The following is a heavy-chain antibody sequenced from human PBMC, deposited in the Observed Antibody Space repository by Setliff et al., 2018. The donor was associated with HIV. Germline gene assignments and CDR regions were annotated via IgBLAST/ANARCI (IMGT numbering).Heavy chain of an antibody. CDR1: GASIGRRSDC. J-gene: IGHJ4*02. V-gene: IGHV4-61*05. CDR3: ARQMPIPGIAITPVDY. Sequence: PSETLSLTCTVSGASIGRRSDCWGWIRQPPGKGLEWMGYVFYTGFAAYNPSLKSRLTISVDTSKSQFSLTLTSVTAADTAVYYCARQMPIPGIAITPVDYWGQGALVTVSS. CDR2: VFYTGFA. D-gene: IGHD5-12*01.